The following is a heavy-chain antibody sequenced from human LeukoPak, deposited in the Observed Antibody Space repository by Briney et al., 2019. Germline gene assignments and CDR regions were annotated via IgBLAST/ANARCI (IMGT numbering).Heavy chain of an antibody. Sequence: PSETLSLTCTVAGGSISSSSYYWSWIRQLPGKGLEWIGYIYYSGSTNYNPSLKSRVTISVDTSKNQFSLKLSSVTAADTAVYYCARGVVIAPQTFDYWGQGTLVTVSS. CDR1: GGSISSSSYY. J-gene: IGHJ4*02. CDR2: IYYSGST. CDR3: ARGVVIAPQTFDY. V-gene: IGHV4-61*01. D-gene: IGHD2-21*01.